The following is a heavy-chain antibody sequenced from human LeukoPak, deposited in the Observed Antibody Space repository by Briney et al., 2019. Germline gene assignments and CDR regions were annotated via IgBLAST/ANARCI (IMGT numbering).Heavy chain of an antibody. CDR3: AIGSGYSGYTHFDY. CDR2: ISWNSGSI. CDR1: GFTLDDYA. D-gene: IGHD5-12*01. J-gene: IGHJ4*02. Sequence: GGSLRLSCAASGFTLDDYAMHWVRQAPGKGLEWVSGISWNSGSIGYADSVKGRFTISRDNAKNSLYLQMNSLRAEDTALYYCAIGSGYSGYTHFDYWGQGTLVTVSS. V-gene: IGHV3-9*01.